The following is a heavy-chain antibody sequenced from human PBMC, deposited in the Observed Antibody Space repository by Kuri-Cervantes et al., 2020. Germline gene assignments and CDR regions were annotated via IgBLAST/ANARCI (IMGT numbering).Heavy chain of an antibody. J-gene: IGHJ6*02. Sequence: ASVKVSCKASGYTFTSYDINWVRQATGQGLEWVGWMNPNSGNTGYAQKLQGRVTMTTDTSTSTAYMELRSLRSDDTAVYYCARETYCGGDCYSHYYGMDVWGQGTTVTVSS. CDR2: MNPNSGNT. V-gene: IGHV1-8*01. D-gene: IGHD2-21*02. CDR3: ARETYCGGDCYSHYYGMDV. CDR1: GYTFTSYD.